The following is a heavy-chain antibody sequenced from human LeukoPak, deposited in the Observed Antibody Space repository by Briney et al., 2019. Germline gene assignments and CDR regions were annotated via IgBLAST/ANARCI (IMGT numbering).Heavy chain of an antibody. Sequence: SETLSLTCTVSGGSISSYYWSWIRQPPGKGLEWIGYIYYSGSTNYNPSLKSRVTISVDTSKNQFSLKLSSVTAADTAVYYCARSVVPAAGFDCWGQGTLVTVSS. CDR3: ARSVVPAAGFDC. J-gene: IGHJ4*02. CDR1: GGSISSYY. D-gene: IGHD2-2*01. V-gene: IGHV4-59*01. CDR2: IYYSGST.